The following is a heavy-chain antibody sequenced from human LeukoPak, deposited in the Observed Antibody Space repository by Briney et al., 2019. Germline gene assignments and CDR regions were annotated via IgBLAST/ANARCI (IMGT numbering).Heavy chain of an antibody. CDR2: ISYDGSNK. CDR1: GFTFSSYA. J-gene: IGHJ4*02. V-gene: IGHV3-30-3*01. Sequence: GRSLRLSCAASGFTFSSYAMHWVRQAPGKGLEWVAVISYDGSNKYYADSVEGRFTISRDNSKNTLYLQMNSLRAEDTAVYYCARGEGTTVVDYWGQGTLVTVSS. D-gene: IGHD4-17*01. CDR3: ARGEGTTVVDY.